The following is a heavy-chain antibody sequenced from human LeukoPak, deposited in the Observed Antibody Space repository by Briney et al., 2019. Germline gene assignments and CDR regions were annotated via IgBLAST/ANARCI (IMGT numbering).Heavy chain of an antibody. J-gene: IGHJ4*02. CDR1: GFTFSSYW. V-gene: IGHV3-7*01. CDR2: IKQDGSEK. CDR3: AKGSDSSGYYRNYFDY. Sequence: GGSLRLSCAASGFTFSSYWMSWVRQAPGKGLEWVANIKQDGSEKYYVDSVKGRFTISRDNSKNTLYLQMNSLRAEDTAVYYCAKGSDSSGYYRNYFDYWGQGTLVTVSS. D-gene: IGHD3-22*01.